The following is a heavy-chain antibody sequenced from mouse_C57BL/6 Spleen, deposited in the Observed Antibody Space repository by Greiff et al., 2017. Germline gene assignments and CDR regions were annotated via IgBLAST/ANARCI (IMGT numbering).Heavy chain of an antibody. Sequence: QVQLQQPGAELVKPGASVKLSCKASGYTFTSYWMHWVKQRPGRGLVWIGRIVPNSGGTKYNEKFKSKATLTVDNPSRTAYMQLSSLTAEDSAVYYCARCYYGSSPYAMDYWGQGTSVTVSS. J-gene: IGHJ4*01. CDR2: IVPNSGGT. CDR3: ARCYYGSSPYAMDY. D-gene: IGHD1-1*01. V-gene: IGHV1-72*01. CDR1: GYTFTSYW.